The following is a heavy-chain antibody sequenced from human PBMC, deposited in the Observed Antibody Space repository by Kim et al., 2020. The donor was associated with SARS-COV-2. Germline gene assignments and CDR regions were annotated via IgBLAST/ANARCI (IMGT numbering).Heavy chain of an antibody. V-gene: IGHV4-34*01. CDR2: INHSGST. Sequence: SETLSLTCAVYGGSFSGYYWSWIRQPPGKGLEWIGEINHSGSTNYNPSLKSRVTISVDTSKNQFSLKLSSVTAADTAVYYCARGWRITMVRGARPLDYWGQGTLITVSS. D-gene: IGHD3-10*01. CDR3: ARGWRITMVRGARPLDY. CDR1: GGSFSGYY. J-gene: IGHJ4*02.